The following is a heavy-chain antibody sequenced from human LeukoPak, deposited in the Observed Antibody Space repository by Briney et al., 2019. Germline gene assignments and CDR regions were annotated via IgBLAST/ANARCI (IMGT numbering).Heavy chain of an antibody. CDR3: ATEDYYDSSGTIGYEYYFDY. Sequence: GRSLRLSCAASGVTFSSYAMHGVRQAPGKGLEWVAVISYDGSNKYYADSVKGRFTISRDNSKNTLYLQMTSMRAEDTAVYYCATEDYYDSSGTIGYEYYFDYWGQGTLVTVSS. J-gene: IGHJ4*02. V-gene: IGHV3-30-3*01. CDR1: GVTFSSYA. CDR2: ISYDGSNK. D-gene: IGHD3-22*01.